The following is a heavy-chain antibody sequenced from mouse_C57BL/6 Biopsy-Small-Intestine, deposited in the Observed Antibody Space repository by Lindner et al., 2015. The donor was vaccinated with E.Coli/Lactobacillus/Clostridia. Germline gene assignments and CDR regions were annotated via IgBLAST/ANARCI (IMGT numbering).Heavy chain of an antibody. V-gene: IGHV1-20*01. CDR1: GYSFTGYF. D-gene: IGHD1-1*01. J-gene: IGHJ2*01. CDR2: FNPYNGDT. CDR3: AGSRGYYDGSPYYFDY. Sequence: VQLQESGPELVKPGASVKISCKASGYSFTGYFMNWVKQSHGKSLEWIGRFNPYNGDTFYNQKFRGKATLTVDKSSSTAHMELRSLTSEDSAVYYCAGSRGYYDGSPYYFDYWGQGTTLTVSS.